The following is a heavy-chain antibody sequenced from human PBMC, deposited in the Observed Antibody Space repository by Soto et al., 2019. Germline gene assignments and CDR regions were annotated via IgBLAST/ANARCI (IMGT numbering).Heavy chain of an antibody. Sequence: PSETLSLTCAVYGGSFSGYYWSWIRQPPGKGLEWIGEINHSGSTNYNPSLKSRVTISVDTSKNQFSLKLSSVTAADTAVYYCARVGVWSGLDYWGQGTLVTVS. V-gene: IGHV4-34*01. CDR3: ARVGVWSGLDY. CDR2: INHSGST. D-gene: IGHD3-10*01. J-gene: IGHJ4*02. CDR1: GGSFSGYY.